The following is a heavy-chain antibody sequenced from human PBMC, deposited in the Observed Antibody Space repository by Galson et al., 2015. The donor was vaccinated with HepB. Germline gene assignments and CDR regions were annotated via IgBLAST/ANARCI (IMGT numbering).Heavy chain of an antibody. J-gene: IGHJ6*02. D-gene: IGHD2-2*01. CDR1: GFTFSSYA. CDR3: AKRRTCSSTSCLYYYYGMDV. Sequence: SLRLSCAASGFTFSSYAMSWVRQAPGKGLEWVSAISGSGGSTYYADSVKGRFTISRDNSKNTLYLQMNSLRAEDTAVYYCAKRRTCSSTSCLYYYYGMDVWGQGTTVTVSS. V-gene: IGHV3-23*01. CDR2: ISGSGGST.